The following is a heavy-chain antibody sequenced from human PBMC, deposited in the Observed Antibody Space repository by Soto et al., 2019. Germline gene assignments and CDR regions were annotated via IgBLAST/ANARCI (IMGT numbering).Heavy chain of an antibody. CDR1: GFTFSRYS. D-gene: IGHD6-13*01. CDR3: ARHQGPAAGNYGMDV. J-gene: IGHJ6*02. CDR2: ISSSSSYI. V-gene: IGHV3-21*02. Sequence: EVQLVESGGGLVKPGGSLRLSCAASGFTFSRYSMNWVRQAPGKGLEWVASISSSSSYIYYADSVKGRFTISRDKAKNSLFLQMSSLRAEDTALYYCARHQGPAAGNYGMDVWGRGTTVTVSS.